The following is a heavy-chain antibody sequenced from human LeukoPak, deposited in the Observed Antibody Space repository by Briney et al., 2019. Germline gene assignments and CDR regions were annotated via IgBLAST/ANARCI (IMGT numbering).Heavy chain of an antibody. CDR2: IKGKTDGGTT. V-gene: IGHV3-15*01. D-gene: IGHD3-22*01. CDR3: TTEYYYDGSGYIDY. J-gene: IGHJ4*02. CDR1: GFTFSNAW. Sequence: AGGSLRLSCAASGFTFSNAWMSWVRQAPGKGLEWVGRIKGKTDGGTTDYAAPVKGRFTISRDDSKNTLYLQMNSLKTEDTAVYYCTTEYYYDGSGYIDYWGQGTLVTVSS.